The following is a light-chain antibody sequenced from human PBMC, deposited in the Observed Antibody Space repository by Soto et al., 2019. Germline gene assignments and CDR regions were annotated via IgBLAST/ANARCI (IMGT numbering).Light chain of an antibody. CDR1: QSVSSW. Sequence: DNQMTQSPSTLSASVGDRVTITCRASQSVSSWLAWYQQKPGKAPKLLIYKASTLESGVPSRFSGSGSGTEFTLTISSLQPDDFATYHCQQYNSYPWTFGQGTKVEIK. V-gene: IGKV1-5*03. CDR2: KAS. CDR3: QQYNSYPWT. J-gene: IGKJ1*01.